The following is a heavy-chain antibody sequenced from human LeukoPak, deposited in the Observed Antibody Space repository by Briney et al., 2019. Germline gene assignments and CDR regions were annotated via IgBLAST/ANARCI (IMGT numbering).Heavy chain of an antibody. CDR1: GFTFSSYG. CDR2: IWYDGSNK. D-gene: IGHD2-2*01. Sequence: PGGSLRLSCAASGFTFSSYGMHWVRQAPGKGLEWVAVIWYDGSNKYYADSVKGRFTISRDNSKNTLYLQMNSLRAEDTAVYYCARDQIALKYCSSTNCPRDAFDIWGQGTMVTVSS. V-gene: IGHV3-33*08. CDR3: ARDQIALKYCSSTNCPRDAFDI. J-gene: IGHJ3*02.